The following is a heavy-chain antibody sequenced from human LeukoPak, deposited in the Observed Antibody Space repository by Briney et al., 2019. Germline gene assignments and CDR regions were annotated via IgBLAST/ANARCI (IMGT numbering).Heavy chain of an antibody. D-gene: IGHD3-3*01. CDR1: GYSFTSYW. J-gene: IGHJ4*02. Sequence: GESLKISCKGSGYSFTSYWIGWVRQMPGKGLEWMGIIYPGVSDTRYSPSFQGQVTISADKSISTAYLQWSSLKASDTAMYYCARLVHYDFWSGLDDYWGQGTLVTVSS. CDR2: IYPGVSDT. V-gene: IGHV5-51*01. CDR3: ARLVHYDFWSGLDDY.